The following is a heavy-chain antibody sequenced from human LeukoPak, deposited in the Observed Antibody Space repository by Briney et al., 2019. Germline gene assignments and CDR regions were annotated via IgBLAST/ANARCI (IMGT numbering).Heavy chain of an antibody. J-gene: IGHJ4*02. CDR1: GGTFSSYA. Sequence: ASVKVSCKASGGTFSSYAISWVRQAPGQGLEWMGRIIPILGIANYAQKFQGRVTITADKSTSTAYMELSSLRSEDTAVYYRARGRTTVVKETFDNWGQGTLVTASS. V-gene: IGHV1-69*04. CDR3: ARGRTTVVKETFDN. CDR2: IIPILGIA. D-gene: IGHD4-23*01.